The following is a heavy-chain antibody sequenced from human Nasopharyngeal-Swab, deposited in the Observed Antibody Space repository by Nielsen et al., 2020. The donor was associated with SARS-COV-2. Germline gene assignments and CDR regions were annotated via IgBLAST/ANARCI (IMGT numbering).Heavy chain of an antibody. D-gene: IGHD7-27*01. V-gene: IGHV3-21*01. CDR2: INSSSSYI. CDR3: ARDGPKTENWGVLCY. CDR1: GLTFSSNS. Sequence: GGSLRLSCAASGLTFSSNSMNWVRQVPGKGLEWVSSINSSSSYIYYADSVKGRFTISRDNAKNSLYLQMNSLSAEDTAVYYCARDGPKTENWGVLCYWGQGTLVTVSS. J-gene: IGHJ4*02.